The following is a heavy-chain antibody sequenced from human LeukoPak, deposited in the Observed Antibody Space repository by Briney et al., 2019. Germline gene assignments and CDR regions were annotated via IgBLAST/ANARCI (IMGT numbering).Heavy chain of an antibody. CDR1: GFIFSTYE. Sequence: SGGSLRLSCAASGFIFSTYEMNWVRQAPGKGLEWVSYISSSGFTIYYADSVKGRFTISRDNGKNSLYLQMNSLRAEDTAVYYCARLDYNDYWGQGTLVTVSS. CDR3: ARLDYNDY. CDR2: ISSSGFTI. V-gene: IGHV3-48*03. J-gene: IGHJ4*02.